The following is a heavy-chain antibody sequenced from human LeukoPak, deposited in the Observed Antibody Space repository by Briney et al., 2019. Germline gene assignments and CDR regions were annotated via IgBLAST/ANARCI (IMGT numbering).Heavy chain of an antibody. V-gene: IGHV3-33*01. Sequence: QTGGPLRLSCAASGFTFSSYGMHWVRQAPGKGLEWVAVIWYDGSNKYYADSVKGRFTISRDNSKNTLYLQMNSLRAEDTAVYYCARAVEYYDYVWGSYPKSGWFDPWGQGTLVTVSS. CDR2: IWYDGSNK. D-gene: IGHD3-16*02. CDR1: GFTFSSYG. J-gene: IGHJ5*02. CDR3: ARAVEYYDYVWGSYPKSGWFDP.